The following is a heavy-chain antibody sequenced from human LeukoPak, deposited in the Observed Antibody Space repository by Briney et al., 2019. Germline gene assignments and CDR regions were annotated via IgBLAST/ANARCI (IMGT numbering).Heavy chain of an antibody. D-gene: IGHD4-23*01. CDR2: IYYSGST. Sequence: SETLSLTCTVSGGSINSYYWTWIRQPPRKGLEWIGYIYYSGSTNYNPSLKSRVTISVDTSKNQFSLKLSSVTAADTAAYYCARGVTYVHFDSWGQGTLVTVSS. V-gene: IGHV4-59*01. CDR1: GGSINSYY. J-gene: IGHJ4*02. CDR3: ARGVTYVHFDS.